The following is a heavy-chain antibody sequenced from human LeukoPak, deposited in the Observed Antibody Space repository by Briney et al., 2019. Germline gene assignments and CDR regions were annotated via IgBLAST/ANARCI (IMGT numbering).Heavy chain of an antibody. D-gene: IGHD3-3*01. CDR3: AKLSPTTLYDSRGWFDP. V-gene: IGHV3-23*01. J-gene: IGHJ5*02. CDR2: ISGSGGST. CDR1: GFTVSSNS. Sequence: SGGSLRLSCTVSGFTVSSNSWSWVRQAPGKGLEWVSAISGSGGSTYYADSVKGRFTISRDNSKNTLYLQMNRLRAEDTAVYYCAKLSPTTLYDSRGWFDPWGQGTLVTVSS.